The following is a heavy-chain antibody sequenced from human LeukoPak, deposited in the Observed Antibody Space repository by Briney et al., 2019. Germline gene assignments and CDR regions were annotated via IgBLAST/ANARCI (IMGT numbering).Heavy chain of an antibody. J-gene: IGHJ5*02. Sequence: SVKVSCKASGGTFSSYAINWVRQAPGQGLEWMGGIIPIFGTANYAQKFQGRVTITADESTSTAYMELSSLRSEDTAVYYCARVVAAAGWFDPWGQGTLVTVSS. CDR1: GGTFSSYA. CDR2: IIPIFGTA. D-gene: IGHD6-13*01. CDR3: ARVVAAAGWFDP. V-gene: IGHV1-69*13.